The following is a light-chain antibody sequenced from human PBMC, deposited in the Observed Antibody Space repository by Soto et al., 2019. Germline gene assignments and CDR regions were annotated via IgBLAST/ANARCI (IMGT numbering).Light chain of an antibody. CDR1: QSVSSN. Sequence: IVLRQSPATLSLSLGERATLSCRASQSVSSNLAWYQQKPGQPPRLLIYDASNRATGIPARFSGSGSGTDFTLTISSLEPEDFAVYYCQQRRIWPLTFGGGTKVEIK. CDR2: DAS. V-gene: IGKV3-11*01. J-gene: IGKJ4*01. CDR3: QQRRIWPLT.